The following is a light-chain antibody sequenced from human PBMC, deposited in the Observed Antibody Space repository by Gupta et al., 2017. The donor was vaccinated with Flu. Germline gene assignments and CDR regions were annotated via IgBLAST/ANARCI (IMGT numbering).Light chain of an antibody. Sequence: QAVLTQPSSLSASPGTSASLTCTLRSDIAVGTYRIYWYQQKPGSPPQYLLKYKSDSDKQLGSGVPSRFSGSKDASANAGLLVISGLQSEDEADYYCLIWHNSAYVFGSGTKVTVL. CDR2: YKSDSDK. CDR1: SDIAVGTYR. CDR3: LIWHNSAYV. V-gene: IGLV5-45*03. J-gene: IGLJ1*01.